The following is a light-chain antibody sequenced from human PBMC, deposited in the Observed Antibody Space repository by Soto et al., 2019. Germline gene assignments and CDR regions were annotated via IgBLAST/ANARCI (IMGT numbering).Light chain of an antibody. J-gene: IGKJ4*02. Sequence: NQMTHSPSSLSASIGDRVTITCLPSQGISNYSACYRQKPGELPQLLIYAASTLQSADPCRYSGRGPCTDFTLTNSSLQNEDLATYNCQKYNSAPLTFGGGTKADIK. V-gene: IGKV1-27*01. CDR2: AAS. CDR1: QGISNY. CDR3: QKYNSAPLT.